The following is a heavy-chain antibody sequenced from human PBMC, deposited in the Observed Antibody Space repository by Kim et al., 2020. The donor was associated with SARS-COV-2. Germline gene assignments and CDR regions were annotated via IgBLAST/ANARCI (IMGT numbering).Heavy chain of an antibody. CDR3: ASFWSGYYIGNY. D-gene: IGHD3-3*01. J-gene: IGHJ4*02. V-gene: IGHV4-34*01. CDR2: INHSGST. CDR1: GGSFSGYY. Sequence: SETLSLTCAVYGGSFSGYYWSWIRQPPGKGLEWIGEINHSGSTNYNPSLKSRVTISVDTSKNQFSLKLSSVTAADTAVYYCASFWSGYYIGNYWGQGTLVTVSS.